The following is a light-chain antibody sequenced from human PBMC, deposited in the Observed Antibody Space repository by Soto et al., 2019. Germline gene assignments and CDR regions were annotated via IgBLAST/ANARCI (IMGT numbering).Light chain of an antibody. Sequence: EIVLTQSPATLSLSPGERATLSCRASQSVSSYLAWYQQKPGQPPKLLIYWASIRESGVPDRFSGSGSGTDFTLTIGSLQAEDVAVYYCQQYYDAPFTFGQGTKLEIK. CDR2: WAS. CDR3: QQYYDAPFT. CDR1: QSVSSY. V-gene: IGKV4-1*01. J-gene: IGKJ2*01.